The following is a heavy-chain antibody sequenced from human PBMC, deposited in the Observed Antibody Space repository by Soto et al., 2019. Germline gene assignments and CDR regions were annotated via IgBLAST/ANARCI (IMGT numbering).Heavy chain of an antibody. V-gene: IGHV1-8*01. CDR2: MNPNNGYT. J-gene: IGHJ4*02. Sequence: ASVKVSCKTSGYTFTSYDIHWVRQATGQGLEWMGWMNPNNGYTDYAQKFQGQVTISADKSISTAYLQWSSLKASDTAMYYCARHGGDCSGGSCSRPFDYWGQGTLVTVSS. D-gene: IGHD2-15*01. CDR1: GYTFTSYD. CDR3: ARHGGDCSGGSCSRPFDY.